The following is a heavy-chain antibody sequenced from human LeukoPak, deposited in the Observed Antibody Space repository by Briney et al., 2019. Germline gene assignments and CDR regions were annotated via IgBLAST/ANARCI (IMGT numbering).Heavy chain of an antibody. V-gene: IGHV3-23*01. Sequence: GGSLRLSCAASGFTFTNYAMSWVRQAPGKGLEWVSVISGSGRSTYYADSVKGRFTISRDNSKNTLSLQMNSLSADDTAVYYCAKDLFVVAGSWGYFQHWGQGTLVTVSS. CDR2: ISGSGRST. J-gene: IGHJ1*01. CDR3: AKDLFVVAGSWGYFQH. D-gene: IGHD6-19*01. CDR1: GFTFTNYA.